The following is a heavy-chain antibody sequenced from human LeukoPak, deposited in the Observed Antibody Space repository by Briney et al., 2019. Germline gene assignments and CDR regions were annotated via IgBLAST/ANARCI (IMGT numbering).Heavy chain of an antibody. CDR2: ISYDGSNK. J-gene: IGHJ6*02. CDR3: ARDQTIAAVYGMDV. Sequence: GRSLRLSCAASGFTFSSYAMHWVRQAPGKGLEWVAVISYDGSNKYYADSVKGRFTISRDNSKNTLYLQMNSLRAEDTAVYYCARDQTIAAVYGMDVWGQGTTVTVSS. V-gene: IGHV3-30-3*01. D-gene: IGHD6-13*01. CDR1: GFTFSSYA.